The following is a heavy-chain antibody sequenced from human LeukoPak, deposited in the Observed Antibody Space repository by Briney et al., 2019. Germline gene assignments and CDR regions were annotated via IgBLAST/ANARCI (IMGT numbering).Heavy chain of an antibody. CDR2: IRYDGSNK. J-gene: IGHJ4*02. V-gene: IGHV3-30*02. CDR3: AKAHCSSTSCWVYYFDY. Sequence: GGSLRLSCAASGFTFSSYGMHWVRQAPGKGLEWVAFIRYDGSNKYYADSVKGRFTISRDNSKNTLYLQMNSLRAEDTAVYYCAKAHCSSTSCWVYYFDYWGQGTPVTVSS. D-gene: IGHD2-2*01. CDR1: GFTFSSYG.